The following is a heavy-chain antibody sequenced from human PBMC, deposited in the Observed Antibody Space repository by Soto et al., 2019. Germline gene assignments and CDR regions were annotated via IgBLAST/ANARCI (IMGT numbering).Heavy chain of an antibody. D-gene: IGHD6-13*01. V-gene: IGHV1-46*01. CDR2: INPSAGST. Sequence: QVQLVQSGAEVKEPGASVKVSCKASGYTFTSHYIHWVRQAPGQGLEWMAMINPSAGSTTFTQQFQGRVTMTRDTSTSTVYMELSSLRSEDTALYYCAREAADGTRIMDDWGQGTLVTVSS. CDR1: GYTFTSHY. CDR3: AREAADGTRIMDD. J-gene: IGHJ4*02.